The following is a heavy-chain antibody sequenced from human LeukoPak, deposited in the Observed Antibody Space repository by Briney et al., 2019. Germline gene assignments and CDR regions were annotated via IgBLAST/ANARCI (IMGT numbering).Heavy chain of an antibody. D-gene: IGHD6-6*01. Sequence: SETLSLTCAVYGGSFSGYYWSWIRQPPGKGLEWIGEIYHSGSTNYNPSLKSRVTISVDKSKNQFSLKLSSVTAADTAVYYCASSSLSDYYGMDVWGQGTTVTVSS. CDR1: GGSFSGYY. J-gene: IGHJ6*02. CDR3: ASSSLSDYYGMDV. CDR2: IYHSGST. V-gene: IGHV4-34*01.